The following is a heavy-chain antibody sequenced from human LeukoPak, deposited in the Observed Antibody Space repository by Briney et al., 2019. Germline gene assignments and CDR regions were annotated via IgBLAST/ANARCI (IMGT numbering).Heavy chain of an antibody. CDR2: INPSGGST. CDR3: ARTVSLGDYGSGSYSY. CDR1: GYTFTSYY. D-gene: IGHD3-10*01. J-gene: IGHJ4*02. Sequence: ASVKVSCKASGYTFTSYYMHWVRQAPGQGLEWMGIINPSGGSTSYAQKFQGRVTMTRDTSTSTVYMELSSLRSEDTAVYYCARTVSLGDYGSGSYSYWGQGTLVTVSS. V-gene: IGHV1-46*01.